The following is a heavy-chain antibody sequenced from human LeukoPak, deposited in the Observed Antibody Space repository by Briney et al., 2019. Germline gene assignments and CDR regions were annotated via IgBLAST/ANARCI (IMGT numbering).Heavy chain of an antibody. Sequence: GGSLRLSCAASGFTFRSYWMSWVRQAPGKGLEWVANIKLDGSEKYYVDSVKGRFTISRDNAKDSLYLQMNSLRVEDTAAYYCARGRYYFESWGEGTQVTVSS. J-gene: IGHJ4*02. CDR1: GFTFRSYW. V-gene: IGHV3-7*01. CDR2: IKLDGSEK. CDR3: ARGRYYFES.